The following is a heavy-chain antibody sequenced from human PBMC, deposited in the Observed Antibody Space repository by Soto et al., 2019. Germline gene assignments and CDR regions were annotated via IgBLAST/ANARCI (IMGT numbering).Heavy chain of an antibody. V-gene: IGHV3-23*01. CDR3: ARWSYLDY. D-gene: IGHD3-3*01. CDR1: GFTFDDYA. J-gene: IGHJ4*02. Sequence: GGSLRLSCAASGFTFDDYAMHWVRQAPGKGLEWVSGISGSDGKTFYADSVKGRFSISRDTSQSTLYLQMNSLRADDTAMYYCARWSYLDYWGQGTRVTVSS. CDR2: ISGSDGKT.